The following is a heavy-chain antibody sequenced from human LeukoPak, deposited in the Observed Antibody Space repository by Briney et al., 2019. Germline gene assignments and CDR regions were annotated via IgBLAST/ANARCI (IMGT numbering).Heavy chain of an antibody. Sequence: PSQTLSLTCTVSGGSISSGNYYWSWIRQPPGKGLEWIGYIYYSGSTSYNPSLKSRVAISVDTSRNQFSLKLSPVTAADTAVYYCARGGGDYFDYWGQGTLVTVSS. D-gene: IGHD3-3*01. CDR3: ARGGGDYFDY. CDR2: IYYSGST. V-gene: IGHV4-61*01. CDR1: GGSISSGNYY. J-gene: IGHJ4*02.